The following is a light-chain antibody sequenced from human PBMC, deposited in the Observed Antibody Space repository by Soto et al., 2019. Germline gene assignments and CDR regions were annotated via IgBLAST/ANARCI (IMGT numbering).Light chain of an antibody. CDR1: QSISSW. V-gene: IGKV1-5*01. CDR3: RQYNSWT. J-gene: IGKJ1*01. Sequence: DIQMTQSPSTLSASVGDRVTITCRASQSISSWLAWYQQKPGKAPKLLIYDASSLESGVPSRFSGSGSGTVFTLTISSLQPDDFAAYYCRQYNSWTFGQGTKVEIK. CDR2: DAS.